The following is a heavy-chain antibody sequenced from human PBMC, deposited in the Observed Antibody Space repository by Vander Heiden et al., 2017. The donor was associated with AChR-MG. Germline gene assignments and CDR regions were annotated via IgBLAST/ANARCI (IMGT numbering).Heavy chain of an antibody. Sequence: QVQLQESGPGLVKPSETLSLTCTVPGGSLNSSFWSWIRQPPGKGLEWIGYIYYSGSTNYNPSLKRRVAISLDTSKNQFSLKLSSVTAADTAVYYCARDGFGGYDSAFDIWGQGTMVTVSS. CDR1: GGSLNSSF. CDR3: ARDGFGGYDSAFDI. CDR2: IYYSGST. V-gene: IGHV4-59*01. J-gene: IGHJ3*02. D-gene: IGHD5-12*01.